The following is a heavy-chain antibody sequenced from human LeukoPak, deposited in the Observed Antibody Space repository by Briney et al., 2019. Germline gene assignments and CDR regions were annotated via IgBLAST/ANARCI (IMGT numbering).Heavy chain of an antibody. V-gene: IGHV1-8*03. Sequence: ASVKVSCKASGYTFTSYDINWVRQATGQGLEWMGWMNPNSGNTGYAQKFQGRVTITRNTSISTAYMELSSLRSEDTAVYYCAREGGGIAAAAAAFDIWGQGTMVTVSS. CDR3: AREGGGIAAAAAAFDI. J-gene: IGHJ3*02. CDR2: MNPNSGNT. CDR1: GYTFTSYD. D-gene: IGHD6-13*01.